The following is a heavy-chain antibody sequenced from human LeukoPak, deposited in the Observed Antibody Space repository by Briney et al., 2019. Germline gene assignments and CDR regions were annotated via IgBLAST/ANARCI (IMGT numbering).Heavy chain of an antibody. D-gene: IGHD6-6*01. J-gene: IGHJ6*02. V-gene: IGHV1-18*01. CDR2: LTAHNGNT. CDR1: GYTFTSYG. CDR3: ARDRSIAAPLNYYYYYGMDV. Sequence: ASVKVSCKASGYTFTSYGISSVRQAPGQGLEWMGCLTAHNGNTNYAQKLQGRVTMTADTCTSTAYMELRSLRSDDTAVYYCARDRSIAAPLNYYYYYGMDVWGQGTTVTVSS.